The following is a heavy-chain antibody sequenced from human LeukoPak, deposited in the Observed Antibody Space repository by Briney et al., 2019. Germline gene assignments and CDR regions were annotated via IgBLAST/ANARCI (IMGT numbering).Heavy chain of an antibody. D-gene: IGHD6-6*01. CDR2: INHSGST. J-gene: IGHJ4*02. CDR3: ARQSIAAKY. V-gene: IGHV4-34*01. CDR1: GGSFSGYY. Sequence: SETLSLTCAVYGGSFSGYYWSWIRQPPGKGLEWIGEINHSGSTNYNPSLKSRVTISVDTSKSQFSLKLSSVTAADTAVYYCARQSIAAKYWGQGTLVTVSS.